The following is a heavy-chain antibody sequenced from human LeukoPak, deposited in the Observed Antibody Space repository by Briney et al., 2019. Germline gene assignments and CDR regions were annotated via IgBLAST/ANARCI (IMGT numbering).Heavy chain of an antibody. CDR1: GFTFSIYW. CDR2: IDKHGSGK. J-gene: IGHJ4*02. CDR3: ARDAGWGYYDL. D-gene: IGHD1-26*01. V-gene: IGHV3-7*01. Sequence: GGSLRLSCVASGFTFSIYWVTWVRQAPGKGLEWVANIDKHGSGKYYVDSVKGRFAISRDYASNSVFLQMDSLRAEDTSVYYCARDAGWGYYDLWGQGTPVTVSS.